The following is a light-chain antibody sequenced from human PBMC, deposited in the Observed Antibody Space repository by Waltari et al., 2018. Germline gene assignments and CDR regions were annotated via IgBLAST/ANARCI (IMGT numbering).Light chain of an antibody. CDR3: NSFTSDITWV. V-gene: IGLV2-14*03. J-gene: IGLJ3*02. CDR2: DVS. CDR1: NTALCGHNH. Sequence: QSALTQPASVSGSPGPSIPISCTGTNTALCGHNHVSWFQHHPGKVPKLIIFDVSSRPSGVSDRFSGSKSGNRASLTISDLQAEDEANYYCNSFTSDITWVFGGGTKVTVL.